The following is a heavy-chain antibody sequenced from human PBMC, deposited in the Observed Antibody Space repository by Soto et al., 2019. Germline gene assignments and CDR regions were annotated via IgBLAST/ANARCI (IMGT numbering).Heavy chain of an antibody. CDR2: INPKSGDT. CDR3: ARVPGHKNSRGDF. Sequence: QVRLVQSGPEVRRPGASVTVSCKASGYTFTHYFIHWVRRAPGQGLEWLGYINPKSGDTHYSQTLRGRVSMTVETPTDTASVGLSSLKSDDTAVYFCARVPGHKNSRGDFWGQGTAITVSS. V-gene: IGHV1-2*02. D-gene: IGHD3-10*01. CDR1: GYTFTHYF. J-gene: IGHJ4*02.